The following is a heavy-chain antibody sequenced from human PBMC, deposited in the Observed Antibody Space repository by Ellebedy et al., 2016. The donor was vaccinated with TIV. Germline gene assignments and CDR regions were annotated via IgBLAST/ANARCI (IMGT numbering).Heavy chain of an antibody. Sequence: GGSLRLXCAASGFTFSSYWMHWVRQAPGEGLVWVSRVNSDGSETRYADSVEGRFTISRDNAKNTLFLQMNGLRAEDTALYYCARDGPLFGDYPDYWGQGTLVTVSA. CDR2: VNSDGSET. CDR3: ARDGPLFGDYPDY. V-gene: IGHV3-74*01. CDR1: GFTFSSYW. D-gene: IGHD4-17*01. J-gene: IGHJ4*02.